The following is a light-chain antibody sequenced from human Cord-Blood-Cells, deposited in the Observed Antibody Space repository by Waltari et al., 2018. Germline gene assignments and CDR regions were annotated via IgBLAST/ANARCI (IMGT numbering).Light chain of an antibody. J-gene: IGKJ2*01. CDR3: QQYDNLPYT. CDR2: DAS. V-gene: IGKV1-33*01. CDR1: QDISNY. Sequence: DIQMTQSPPSLSASGGDRVTITCQASQDISNYLNWYQQKPGKAPKLLIYDASNLETGVPSRFSGSGSGTDFTFTISSLQPEDIATYYCQQYDNLPYTFGQGTKLEIK.